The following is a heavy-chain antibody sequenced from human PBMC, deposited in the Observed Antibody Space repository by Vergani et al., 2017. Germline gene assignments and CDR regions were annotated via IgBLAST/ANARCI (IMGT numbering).Heavy chain of an antibody. Sequence: EVQLLESGGDLVQPGGSLRLSCAASGFTFIMHAMSWVRQAPGKGLEWVSTLSASDRRTHYADSVKGRFTISRDNAKNSLYLQMNSLRVEDTAVYYCARGGPNYWGQGTLVTVSS. CDR2: LSASDRRT. CDR1: GFTFIMHA. CDR3: ARGGPNY. V-gene: IGHV3-23*01. J-gene: IGHJ4*02.